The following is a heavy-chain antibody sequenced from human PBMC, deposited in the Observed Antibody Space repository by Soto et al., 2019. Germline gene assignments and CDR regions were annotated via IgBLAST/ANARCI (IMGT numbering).Heavy chain of an antibody. CDR2: IYYSGST. V-gene: IGHV4-39*01. Sequence: QLQLQESGPGLVKPSETLSLTCTVSGGSISSSSYYWGWIRQPPGKGLEWIGSIYYSGSTYYNPSRKTRVTISVATSKNQFSLKLSSVTAADTAVYYCARSSPHSGYYAPCDYWGQGTLVTVSS. CDR1: GGSISSSSYY. CDR3: ARSSPHSGYYAPCDY. D-gene: IGHD3-22*01. J-gene: IGHJ4*02.